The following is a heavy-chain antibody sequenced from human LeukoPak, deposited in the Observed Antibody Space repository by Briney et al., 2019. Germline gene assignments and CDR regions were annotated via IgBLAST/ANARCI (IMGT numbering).Heavy chain of an antibody. J-gene: IGHJ3*02. D-gene: IGHD3-22*01. CDR2: ISSSGSTI. CDR1: GFTFSSHG. CDR3: ARESGPRGYYDSSGSYPNDAFDI. Sequence: PGGSLRLSCAASGFTFSSHGMNWVRQAPGKGPEWVTYISSSGSTIYYTESVKGRFTISRDNAKNSLYLQMNSLRAEDTAVYYCARESGPRGYYDSSGSYPNDAFDIWGQGTMVTVSS. V-gene: IGHV3-48*03.